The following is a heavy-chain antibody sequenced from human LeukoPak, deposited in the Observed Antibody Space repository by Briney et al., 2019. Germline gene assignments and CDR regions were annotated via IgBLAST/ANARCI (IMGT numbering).Heavy chain of an antibody. CDR3: ARLPTLTGYIDY. Sequence: AESLKISCKDSGNSFTTYWIGWVRQMPGKGLEWMGIIYPGDSDTRYSPSFQGQVTFSADKSISTAYLQWSRLKASDTAMYYSARLPTLTGYIDYWGQGTRVTVSS. J-gene: IGHJ4*02. V-gene: IGHV5-51*01. CDR2: IYPGDSDT. D-gene: IGHD3-9*01. CDR1: GNSFTTYW.